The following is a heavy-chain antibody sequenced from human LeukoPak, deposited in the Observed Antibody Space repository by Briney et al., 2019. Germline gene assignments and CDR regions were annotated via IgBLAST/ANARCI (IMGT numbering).Heavy chain of an antibody. V-gene: IGHV1-46*01. D-gene: IGHD6-6*01. Sequence: ASVKVSCKGSGYTFTSYYMHWVRQAPGQGLEWMGIINPSGGSTSYAQKFQGRVTMTRDTSTSTVYMELSSLRSEDTAVYYCARDPVGRRYSSSSFDYWGQGTLVTVSS. J-gene: IGHJ4*02. CDR2: INPSGGST. CDR3: ARDPVGRRYSSSSFDY. CDR1: GYTFTSYY.